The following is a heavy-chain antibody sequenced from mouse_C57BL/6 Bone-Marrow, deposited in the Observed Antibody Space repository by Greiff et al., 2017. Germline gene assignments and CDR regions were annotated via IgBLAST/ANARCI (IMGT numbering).Heavy chain of an antibody. V-gene: IGHV3-6*01. CDR3: ARVDDYDGFAY. CDR1: GYSITSGYY. D-gene: IGHD2-4*01. J-gene: IGHJ3*01. Sequence: DVKLQESGPGLVKPSQSLSLTCSVTGYSITSGYYWNWIRQFPGNKLEWMGYISYDGSNNYNPSLKNRISITRDTSKNQFFLKLNSVTTEDTATYYCARVDDYDGFAYWGQGTLVTVSA. CDR2: ISYDGSN.